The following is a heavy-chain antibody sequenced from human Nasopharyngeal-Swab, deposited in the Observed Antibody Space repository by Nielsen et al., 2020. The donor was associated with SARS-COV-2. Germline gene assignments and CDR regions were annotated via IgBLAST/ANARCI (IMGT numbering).Heavy chain of an antibody. CDR3: ARQNFDHLWGWFDY. CDR2: MFYSGDT. Sequence: SETLSLTCKVSGGPVRSSHYWGWVRQPPGKGLEWIANMFYSGDTYYNSSLRSRVTMSVDAFGNQFSLKLSSVTAADSAIYYCARQNFDHLWGWFDYWGQGILVTVST. J-gene: IGHJ4*02. D-gene: IGHD3-16*01. V-gene: IGHV4-39*01. CDR1: GGPVRSSHY.